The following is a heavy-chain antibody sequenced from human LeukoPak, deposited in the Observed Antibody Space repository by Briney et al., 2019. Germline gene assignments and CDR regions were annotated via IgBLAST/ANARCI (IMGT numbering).Heavy chain of an antibody. CDR3: TTSLLQ. J-gene: IGHJ4*02. D-gene: IGHD2-15*01. Sequence: GGSLRLSCLASGYTFSNYAMSWVRQAPGKGLEWVSGITISGKTAYYADSVKGRFTISRDNFKNTLYLQMNSLRAEDTAVYYCTTSLLQWGQGTLVTVSS. CDR1: GYTFSNYA. CDR2: ITISGKTA. V-gene: IGHV3-23*01.